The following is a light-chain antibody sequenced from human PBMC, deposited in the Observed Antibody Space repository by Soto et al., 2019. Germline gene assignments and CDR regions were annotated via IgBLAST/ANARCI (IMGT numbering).Light chain of an antibody. CDR2: EGS. CDR3: CSYAGGVV. V-gene: IGLV2-23*01. Sequence: QSALTQPASVSGSPGQSITISCTGTSSDVGSYKLVSWYQQHPGKAPKLMTYEGSKRPSGVSSRFSGSKSGNTASLTISGLQAEDEAYYYCCSYAGGVVFGGGTKLTVL. CDR1: SSDVGSYKL. J-gene: IGLJ2*01.